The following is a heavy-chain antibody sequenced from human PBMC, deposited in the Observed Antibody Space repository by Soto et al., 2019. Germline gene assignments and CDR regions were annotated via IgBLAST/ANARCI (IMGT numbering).Heavy chain of an antibody. V-gene: IGHV1-3*01. D-gene: IGHD6-13*01. Sequence: QVQLVQSGAEVNKPGASVKVSCKTSGYTFTSYAVHWARQAPGQRLEWMGWINAGNGNTESSQKFQGRVTFTRDTSASTAHMELSSLISDDKAEYYCVAADYGDYWGQGTLVTVSS. J-gene: IGHJ4*02. CDR1: GYTFTSYA. CDR3: VAADYGDY. CDR2: INAGNGNT.